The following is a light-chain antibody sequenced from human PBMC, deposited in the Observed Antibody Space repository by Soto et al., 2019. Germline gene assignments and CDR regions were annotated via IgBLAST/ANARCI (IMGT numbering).Light chain of an antibody. V-gene: IGKV3-20*01. CDR1: QTVSSNY. CDR3: QQYGTSRGT. J-gene: IGKJ2*01. Sequence: IVLTQSPGTLSLSPGERATLSCRASQTVSSNYLAWYQQKPGQAPRLLIYGVSSRATDVPDRFSGSGSGTDFTLTISRLEPEDVAVYYGQQYGTSRGTFGQGTILEIK. CDR2: GVS.